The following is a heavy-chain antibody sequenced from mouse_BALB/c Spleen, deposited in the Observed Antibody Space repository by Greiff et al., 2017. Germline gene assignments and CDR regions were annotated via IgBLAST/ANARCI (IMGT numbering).Heavy chain of an antibody. V-gene: IGHV1-4*01. D-gene: IGHD2-4*01. J-gene: IGHJ3*01. CDR3: ARSDDYDWFAY. Sequence: VKLVESGAELARPGASVKMSCKASGYTFTSYTMHWVKQRPGQGLEWIGYINPSSGYTNYNQKFKDKATLTADKSSSTAYMQLSSLTSEDSAVYYCARSDDYDWFAYWGQGTLVTVSA. CDR2: INPSSGYT. CDR1: GYTFTSYT.